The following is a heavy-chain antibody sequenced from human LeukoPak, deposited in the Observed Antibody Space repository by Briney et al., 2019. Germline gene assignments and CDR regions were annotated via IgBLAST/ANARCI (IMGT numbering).Heavy chain of an antibody. CDR1: GFTFSNAW. Sequence: GGSLRLSCAASGFTFSNAWMSWARQAPGKGLEWVGRIKSKTDLGTTDYAAPVEGRFTISRDDSKDTLYLQMDSLKTEDTAVYYCTTGRGRLDFWGQGTLVTVSS. V-gene: IGHV3-15*01. CDR3: TTGRGRLDF. CDR2: IKSKTDLGTT. J-gene: IGHJ4*02.